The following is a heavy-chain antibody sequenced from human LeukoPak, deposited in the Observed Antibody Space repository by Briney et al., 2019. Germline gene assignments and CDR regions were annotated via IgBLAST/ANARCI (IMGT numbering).Heavy chain of an antibody. CDR3: ARWELLGAFDI. V-gene: IGHV1-18*01. D-gene: IGHD1-26*01. J-gene: IGHJ3*02. Sequence: GASVKVSCKASGGTFTSYGISWVRQAPGQGLEWMGWISAYNGNTNYAQKLQGRVTMTTDTSTSTAYMELSRLRSDDTAVYYCARWELLGAFDIWGQGTMVTVSS. CDR1: GGTFTSYG. CDR2: ISAYNGNT.